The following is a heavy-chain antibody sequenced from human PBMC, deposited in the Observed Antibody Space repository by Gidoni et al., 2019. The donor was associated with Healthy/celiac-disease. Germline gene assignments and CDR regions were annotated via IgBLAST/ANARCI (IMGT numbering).Heavy chain of an antibody. CDR3: ARERATPYYYYGMDV. CDR1: GFTFSSYD. CDR2: IGTAGDT. Sequence: EVQLVDSVGGFVQPVGSLRLPCAASGFTFSSYDMHWVRQATGKGLEWVSAIGTAGDTYYQGAVKGRFTISRENAKNSLYLKMNSLRAGDTAVYYCARERATPYYYYGMDVWGQGTTVTVSS. J-gene: IGHJ6*02. D-gene: IGHD1-26*01. V-gene: IGHV3-13*01.